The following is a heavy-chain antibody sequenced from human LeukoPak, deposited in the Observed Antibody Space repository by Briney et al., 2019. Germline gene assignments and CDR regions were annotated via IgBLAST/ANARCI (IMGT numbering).Heavy chain of an antibody. J-gene: IGHJ4*02. V-gene: IGHV3-11*05. CDR2: ISTGSNNI. Sequence: GGSLRLSCAASGFTFSDYAMSWVRQAPGKGLEWVSYISTGSNNINYADSVKGRFTISRDNAKNSLYLQMNSLRAEDTAVYYCSRDRGWFRYDYWGQGSLVTVSS. D-gene: IGHD2-15*01. CDR1: GFTFSDYA. CDR3: SRDRGWFRYDY.